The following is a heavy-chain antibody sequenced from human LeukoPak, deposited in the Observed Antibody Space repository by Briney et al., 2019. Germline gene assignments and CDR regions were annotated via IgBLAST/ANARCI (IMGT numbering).Heavy chain of an antibody. Sequence: PGGSLRLSCAASGFTFDDYTIHWVRQAPGKGLEWVSAISGSGGSTYYADSVKGRFTISRDNSKNTLYLQMNSLRAEDTAVYYCAKHIVVVVAATDYWGQGTLVTVSS. D-gene: IGHD2-15*01. V-gene: IGHV3-23*01. CDR1: GFTFDDYT. CDR3: AKHIVVVVAATDY. CDR2: ISGSGGST. J-gene: IGHJ4*02.